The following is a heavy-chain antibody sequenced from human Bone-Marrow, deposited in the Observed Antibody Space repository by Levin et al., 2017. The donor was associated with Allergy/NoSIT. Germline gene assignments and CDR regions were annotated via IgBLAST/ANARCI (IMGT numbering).Heavy chain of an antibody. D-gene: IGHD2-2*02. Sequence: PGGSLRLSCAASGFTFSSYAMSWVRQAPGKGLEWVSAISGSGGSTYYADSVKGRFTISRDNSKNTLYLQMNSLRAEDTAVYYCAKPYCSSTSCYRTPKSRPYYYMDVWGKGTTVTVSS. CDR1: GFTFSSYA. V-gene: IGHV3-23*01. CDR2: ISGSGGST. CDR3: AKPYCSSTSCYRTPKSRPYYYMDV. J-gene: IGHJ6*03.